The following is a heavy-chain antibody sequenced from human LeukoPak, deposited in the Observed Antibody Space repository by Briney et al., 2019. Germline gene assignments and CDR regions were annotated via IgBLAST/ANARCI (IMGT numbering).Heavy chain of an antibody. CDR1: GFTFIKYS. CDR2: INSDGSST. CDR3: ARSDSGYYHGTDY. V-gene: IGHV3-74*01. J-gene: IGHJ4*02. D-gene: IGHD3-22*01. Sequence: GGSLRLSCAVSGFTFIKYSMTWVRQAPGKGLEWVSRINSDGSSTSYADSVKGRFTISRDNAKNTLYLQMNSLRAEDTAVYYCARSDSGYYHGTDYWGQGTLVTVSS.